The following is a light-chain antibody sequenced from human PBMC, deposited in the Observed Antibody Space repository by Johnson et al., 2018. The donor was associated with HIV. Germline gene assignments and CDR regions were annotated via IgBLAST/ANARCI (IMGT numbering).Light chain of an antibody. CDR1: TSNIGNNY. V-gene: IGLV1-51*02. CDR2: ENN. Sequence: QSVLTQPPSVSAASGQKVTISCSGSTSNIGNNYVSWYQQLPGTAPKLLIYENNKRPSGIPDRFSGSKSGTSATLGITGLQTGDEADYYCGTWDSSLSAYVFGTGTKFTVL. CDR3: GTWDSSLSAYV. J-gene: IGLJ1*01.